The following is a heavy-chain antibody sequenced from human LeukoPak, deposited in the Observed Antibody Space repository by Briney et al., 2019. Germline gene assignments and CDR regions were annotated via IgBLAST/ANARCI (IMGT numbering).Heavy chain of an antibody. CDR3: ARGYYDFWSGYPQNNWYFDL. Sequence: SETLSLTCTVSGGSISSYYWSWIRQPPGKGLEWIGYIYYSGSTKYNPSLKSRVAISVDTSKNQFSLKLSFVTAADTAVYYCARGYYDFWSGYPQNNWYFDLWGRGTLVTVSS. J-gene: IGHJ2*01. V-gene: IGHV4-59*01. CDR2: IYYSGST. D-gene: IGHD3-3*01. CDR1: GGSISSYY.